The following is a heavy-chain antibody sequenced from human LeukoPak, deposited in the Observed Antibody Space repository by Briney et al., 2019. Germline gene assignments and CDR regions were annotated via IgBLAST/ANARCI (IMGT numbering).Heavy chain of an antibody. J-gene: IGHJ5*02. D-gene: IGHD3-22*01. Sequence: ASVKVSCKASGYTFTGYYMHWVRQAPGQGLEWMGWINPNSGGTNYAQKFQGRVTMTRDTSISTAYMELSRLRSDDTAVYYCARLGYDSSGYSAGSLNWFDPWGQGTLVTVSS. CDR3: ARLGYDSSGYSAGSLNWFDP. V-gene: IGHV1-2*02. CDR1: GYTFTGYY. CDR2: INPNSGGT.